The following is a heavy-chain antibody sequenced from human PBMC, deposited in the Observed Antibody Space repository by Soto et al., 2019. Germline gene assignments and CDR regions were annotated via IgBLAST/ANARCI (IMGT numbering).Heavy chain of an antibody. V-gene: IGHV3-23*01. J-gene: IGHJ4*02. CDR2: ISGSGGST. CDR1: GFTFSSYS. CDR3: AKKMKGSTYYYDSSGFNWLDY. D-gene: IGHD3-22*01. Sequence: PGGSLRLSCAASGFTFSSYSMNWVRQAPGKGLEWVSAISGSGGSTYYADSVKGRFTISRDNSKNTLYLQMNSLRAEDTAVYYCAKKMKGSTYYYDSSGFNWLDYWGQVTLVTVSS.